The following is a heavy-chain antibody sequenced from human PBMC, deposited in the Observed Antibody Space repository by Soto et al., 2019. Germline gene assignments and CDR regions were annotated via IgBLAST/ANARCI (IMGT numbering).Heavy chain of an antibody. CDR1: GGSFSGYY. D-gene: IGHD6-13*01. CDR3: ARDIAAADYYYGMDV. V-gene: IGHV4-34*01. Sequence: SSETLSLTCAVYGGSFSGYYWSWIRQPPGKGLEWIGEINHSGSTNYNPSLKSRVTISVDTSKNQFSLKLSSVTAADTAVYYCARDIAAADYYYGMDVWGQGTTVTVSS. CDR2: INHSGST. J-gene: IGHJ6*02.